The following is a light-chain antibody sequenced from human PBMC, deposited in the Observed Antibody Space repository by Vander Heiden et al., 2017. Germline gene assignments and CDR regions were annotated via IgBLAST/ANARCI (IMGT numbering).Light chain of an antibody. Sequence: QSALTALVSVCVSPGQSLNISCSETISDVVGYNYFSWYQQHPGKAPKLMIFYVSSRPSGVSNRCSGSKSGNTASLTISGLQAEDEADYYCCSYTSSSTLYVFGTGTKVTVL. V-gene: IGLV2-14*03. CDR1: ISDVVGYNY. CDR2: YVS. CDR3: CSYTSSSTLYV. J-gene: IGLJ1*01.